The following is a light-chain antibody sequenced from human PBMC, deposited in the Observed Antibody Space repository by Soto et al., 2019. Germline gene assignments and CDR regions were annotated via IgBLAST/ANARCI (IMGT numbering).Light chain of an antibody. CDR2: GAS. J-gene: IGKJ3*01. CDR1: QSVGST. Sequence: EIVMTQSPATLSVSPGERATLSCRASQSVGSTLAWYQQKPGQAPRLVIYGASTRATGIPVRFSGSGSGTEFTLTISSLQSEDFAVYYCQQYNNWPPVVFTFGPGTKVDIK. CDR3: QQYNNWPPVVFT. V-gene: IGKV3-15*01.